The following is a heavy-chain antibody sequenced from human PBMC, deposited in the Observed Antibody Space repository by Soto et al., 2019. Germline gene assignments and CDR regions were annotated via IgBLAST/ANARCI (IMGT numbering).Heavy chain of an antibody. Sequence: PGGSLRISCKKSGFTFGAKAMSWFRQDPEKGPEWVGFIRSHAYGGTTEYDASLKGNFTISRDDFKSIGYLQMNGLKTEDTAVYYCLTVGYCTSGVCGADGMDVWGQGTTVTVSS. CDR3: LTVGYCTSGVCGADGMDV. D-gene: IGHD2-8*01. CDR2: IRSHAYGGTT. CDR1: GFTFGAKA. J-gene: IGHJ6*02. V-gene: IGHV3-49*03.